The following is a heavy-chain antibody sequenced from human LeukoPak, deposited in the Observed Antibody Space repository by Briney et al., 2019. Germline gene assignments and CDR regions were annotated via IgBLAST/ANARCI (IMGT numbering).Heavy chain of an antibody. V-gene: IGHV1-8*03. CDR1: GYTFTSYD. CDR2: MNPNSGNT. D-gene: IGHD6-13*01. Sequence: ASVKVSCKASGYTFTSYDINWVRQATGQGLEWMGWMNPNSGNTGYAQKFQGRVTITRNTSISTAYMELSSLRSDDTAVYYCARDLSSSWYGASMTFDYWGQGTLVTVSS. J-gene: IGHJ4*02. CDR3: ARDLSSSWYGASMTFDY.